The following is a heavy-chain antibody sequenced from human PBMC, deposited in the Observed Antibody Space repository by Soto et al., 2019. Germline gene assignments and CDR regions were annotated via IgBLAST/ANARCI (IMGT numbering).Heavy chain of an antibody. V-gene: IGHV4-34*01. CDR3: ARGVVI. J-gene: IGHJ4*02. CDR1: GGSFSGYY. D-gene: IGHD3-16*02. Sequence: SETLSLTCGVYGGSFSGYYWGWIRQSPEKGLEWIGEINHSGTTIYNPSLESRVTISIDTSKSQFSLNLRYVTAADKAVYYCARGVVIWGQGTLVTVSS. CDR2: INHSGTT.